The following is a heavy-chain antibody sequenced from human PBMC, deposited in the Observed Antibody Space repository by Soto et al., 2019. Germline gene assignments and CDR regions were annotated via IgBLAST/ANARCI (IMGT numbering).Heavy chain of an antibody. CDR2: IRGGGSST. J-gene: IGHJ5*02. D-gene: IGHD1-26*01. V-gene: IGHV3-23*01. Sequence: EVQLLESGGGLVQPGGSLRLSCAASGFTFSSYAMSWVRQAPGKGLEWVSAIRGGGSSTYYADSVKGRFTISTDNSMNSLYLQMNSLRAEDTAVYYCAKDVPGELRPTCFDPWGQGTLVTVSS. CDR3: AKDVPGELRPTCFDP. CDR1: GFTFSSYA.